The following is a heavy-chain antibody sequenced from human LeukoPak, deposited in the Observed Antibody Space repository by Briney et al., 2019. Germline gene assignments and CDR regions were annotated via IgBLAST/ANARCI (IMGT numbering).Heavy chain of an antibody. CDR1: GGSLSYAY. CDR3: ARISCPGGSCYWNRGYFDY. Sequence: SETLSLTCSVSGGSLSYAYWNWIRLPPGKGPEWIGSIYYSGTTYPNPSLKSRVTISVDTSKNQFSLKLSSVTAADTAVYYCARISCPGGSCYWNRGYFDYWGQGSLVTVSS. CDR2: IYYSGTT. V-gene: IGHV4-59*05. J-gene: IGHJ4*02. D-gene: IGHD2-15*01.